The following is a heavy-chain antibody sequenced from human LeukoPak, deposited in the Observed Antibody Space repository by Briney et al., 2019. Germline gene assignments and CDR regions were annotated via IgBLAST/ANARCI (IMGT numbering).Heavy chain of an antibody. CDR1: GFALSMYT. V-gene: IGHV3-30-3*01. CDR2: ASYDGGNK. J-gene: IGHJ5*02. CDR3: AKGINWFDP. Sequence: GRSLRLSCVASGFALSMYTLHWVRQAPGKGLECVAVASYDGGNKYYADSVKGRFTISRDNSKNTLYLQMNSLRAEDTAVYYCAKGINWFDPWGQGTLVTVSS.